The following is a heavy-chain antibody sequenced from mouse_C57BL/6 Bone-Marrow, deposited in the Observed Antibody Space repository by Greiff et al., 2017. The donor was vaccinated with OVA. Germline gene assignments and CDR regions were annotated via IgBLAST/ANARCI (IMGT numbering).Heavy chain of an antibody. D-gene: IGHD1-1*01. CDR2: IDPSDSYT. CDR3: ARDHYYGSSGWYFDV. V-gene: IGHV1-69*01. Sequence: VQLQQPGAELVMPGASVKLSCKASGYTFTSYWMHWVKQRPGQGLEWIGEIDPSDSYTNYNQKFKGKSTLTVDKSSSTSYMQLSSLTSEDSAVYYGARDHYYGSSGWYFDVWGTGTTVTVSS. J-gene: IGHJ1*03. CDR1: GYTFTSYW.